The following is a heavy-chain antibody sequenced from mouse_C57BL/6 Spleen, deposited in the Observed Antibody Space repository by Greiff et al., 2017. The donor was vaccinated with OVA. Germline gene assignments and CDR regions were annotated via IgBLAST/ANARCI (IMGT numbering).Heavy chain of an antibody. CDR2: IWGVGST. Sequence: QVQLQQSGPGLVAPSQSLSITCTVSGFSLTSYGVDWVRQSPGKGLEWLGVIWGVGSTNYNSALKSRMSISKDNSKSQVFLKMNSLQTDDTAMYYCATRYYDYGAAWFAYWGQGTLVTVSA. J-gene: IGHJ3*01. V-gene: IGHV2-6*01. CDR3: ATRYYDYGAAWFAY. D-gene: IGHD2-4*01. CDR1: GFSLTSYG.